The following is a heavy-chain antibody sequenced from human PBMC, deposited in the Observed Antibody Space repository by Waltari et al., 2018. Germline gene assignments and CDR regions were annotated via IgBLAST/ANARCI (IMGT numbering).Heavy chain of an antibody. CDR2: SNSDGSRT. D-gene: IGHD1-26*01. CDR1: GFTFRSYW. V-gene: IGHV3-74*02. Sequence: EVQLVESGGGLVQPGGSLRLSCAASGFTFRSYWMHWVRQAPGKGLVWVARSNSDGSRTSYADSVKGRFTISRDNAKNTLYLQMNSLRAEDTAVYYCARCLLPEWELLDGDAFDIWGQGTMVTVSS. CDR3: ARCLLPEWELLDGDAFDI. J-gene: IGHJ3*02.